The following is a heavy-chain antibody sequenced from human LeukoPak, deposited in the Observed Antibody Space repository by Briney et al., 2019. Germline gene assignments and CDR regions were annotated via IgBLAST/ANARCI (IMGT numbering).Heavy chain of an antibody. CDR2: IYHSGST. CDR3: AREQLRFLEWLPFDP. Sequence: SETLSLTCTVSGYSISSGYYRGWIRQPPGKGLEWIGSIYHSGSTYYNPSLKSRVTISVDTSKNQFSLKLSSVTAADTAVYYCAREQLRFLEWLPFDPWGQGTLVTVSS. CDR1: GYSISSGYY. J-gene: IGHJ5*02. D-gene: IGHD3-3*01. V-gene: IGHV4-38-2*02.